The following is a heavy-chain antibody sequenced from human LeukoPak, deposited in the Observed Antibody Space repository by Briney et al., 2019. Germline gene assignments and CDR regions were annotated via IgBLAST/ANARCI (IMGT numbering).Heavy chain of an antibody. J-gene: IGHJ6*03. D-gene: IGHD3-3*01. CDR2: IRYDGSNK. CDR1: GFTFSSYA. Sequence: GGSLRLSCAASGFTFSSYAMHWVRQAPGKGLEWVTFIRYDGSNKYYADFVKGRFTISRDNSKNTLYLQMNSLRAEDTAVYYCAKGSKEVLFTRDHYTDVWGKGTTVTISS. V-gene: IGHV3-30*02. CDR3: AKGSKEVLFTRDHYTDV.